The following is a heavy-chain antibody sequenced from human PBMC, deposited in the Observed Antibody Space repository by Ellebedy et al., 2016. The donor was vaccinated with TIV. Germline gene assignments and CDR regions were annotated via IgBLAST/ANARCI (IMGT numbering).Heavy chain of an antibody. D-gene: IGHD5-18*01. CDR3: ATGGYSNGYGGWFDP. CDR1: GFTYDIFW. Sequence: PGGSLRLSCEVYGFTYDIFWMSWVRQAPGKGLEWVANIENDGTDKYYVDSVKGRFTISRDNSKNTLYLQMNSLRAEDTAVYYCATGGYSNGYGGWFDPWGQGTLVTVSS. CDR2: IENDGTDK. J-gene: IGHJ5*02. V-gene: IGHV3-7*02.